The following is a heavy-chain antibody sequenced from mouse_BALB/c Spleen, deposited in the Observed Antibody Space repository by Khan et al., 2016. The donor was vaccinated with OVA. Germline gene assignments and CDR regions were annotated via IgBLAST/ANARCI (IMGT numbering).Heavy chain of an antibody. CDR2: ISTDSVNT. CDR3: AIRDYFDY. CDR1: GYTFTDYS. Sequence: QVQLKQSGPELVRPGVSVKISCKGSGYTFTDYSMHWVKQSHGKSLEWIGVISTDSVNTNYNQKFKGKATLTVDKSSSTAYMELARMTSEDSAIYYCAIRDYFDYWGQGTTLTVSS. J-gene: IGHJ2*01. V-gene: IGHV1S137*01.